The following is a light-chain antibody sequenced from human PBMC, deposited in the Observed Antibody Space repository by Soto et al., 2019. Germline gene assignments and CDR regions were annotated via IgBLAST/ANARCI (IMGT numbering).Light chain of an antibody. CDR2: GAS. J-gene: IGKJ5*01. V-gene: IGKV3-15*01. CDR1: QSVSTS. Sequence: IVMTQSPATLSVSPGARATPSCRASQSVSTSLAWYQQKPGQAPRLLIYGASTRATGIPARFSGSGSGTDFTLTISSLEPEDFAVYYCQQRSNWSITFGQGTRLEIK. CDR3: QQRSNWSIT.